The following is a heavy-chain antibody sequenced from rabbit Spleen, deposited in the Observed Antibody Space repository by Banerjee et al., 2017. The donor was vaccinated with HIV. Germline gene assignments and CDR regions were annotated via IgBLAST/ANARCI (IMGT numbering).Heavy chain of an antibody. CDR1: GFDFSSGYD. Sequence: QSLEESGGDLVKPGASLTLTCKASGFDFSSGYDMCWVRQAPGKGLECIACIYGDISGSTWYASWAKGRFTISKTSSTTVTLQMTRLTAADTATYFCARDTSSSFSSYGMDLWGPGTLVTVS. J-gene: IGHJ6*01. V-gene: IGHV1S40*01. CDR2: IYGDISGST. CDR3: ARDTSSSFSSYGMDL. D-gene: IGHD1-1*01.